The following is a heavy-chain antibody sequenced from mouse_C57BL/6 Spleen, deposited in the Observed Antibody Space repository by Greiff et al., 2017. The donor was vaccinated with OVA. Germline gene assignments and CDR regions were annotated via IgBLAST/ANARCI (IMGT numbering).Heavy chain of an antibody. V-gene: IGHV1-18*01. CDR1: GYTFTDYN. D-gene: IGHD1-1*01. CDR2: INPNNGGT. CDR3: ARADTTEYYFDY. Sequence: EVQLQQSGPELVKPGASVKIPCKASGYTFTDYNMDWVKQSHGKSLEWIGDINPNNGGTIYNQKFKGKATLTVDKSSSTAYMELRSLTSEDTAVYYCARADTTEYYFDYWGQGTTLTVSS. J-gene: IGHJ2*01.